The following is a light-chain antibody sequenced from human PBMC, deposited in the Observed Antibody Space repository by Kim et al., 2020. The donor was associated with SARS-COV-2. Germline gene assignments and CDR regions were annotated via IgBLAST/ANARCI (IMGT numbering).Light chain of an antibody. CDR3: NSHDSPANHLV. J-gene: IGLJ3*02. Sequence: ALGQTVRITCQGDSLRSYYASWYQQKPGQAPVLVIYGKNNRPSGIPDRFSGSSSGNTASLTITGAQAEDEADYYCNSHDSPANHLVFGGGTKLTVL. CDR2: GKN. V-gene: IGLV3-19*01. CDR1: SLRSYY.